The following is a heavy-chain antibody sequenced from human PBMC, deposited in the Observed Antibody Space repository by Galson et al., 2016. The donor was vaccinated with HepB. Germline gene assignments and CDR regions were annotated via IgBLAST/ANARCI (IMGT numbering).Heavy chain of an antibody. J-gene: IGHJ3*02. CDR3: AKLERCEVDGYEDVYRPLDI. V-gene: IGHV3-23*01. D-gene: IGHD5-12*01. Sequence: SLRLSCAASGFAFDNCAMYWVRRAPGMGLEWVSVISPKGIFYADSVQGRFTISRDHYRKKVFWQMNSLRADDTAIYYCAKLERCEVDGYEDVYRPLDIWGQGTMVTVSS. CDR1: GFAFDNCA. CDR2: ISPKGI.